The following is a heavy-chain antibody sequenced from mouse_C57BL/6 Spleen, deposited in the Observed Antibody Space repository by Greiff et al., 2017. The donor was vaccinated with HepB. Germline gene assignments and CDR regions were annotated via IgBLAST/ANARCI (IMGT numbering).Heavy chain of an antibody. CDR1: GYSFTGYY. CDR3: AHYDGDYYAMDY. V-gene: IGHV1-42*01. D-gene: IGHD1-2*01. Sequence: EVQLQESGPELVKPGASVKISCKASGYSFTGYYMNWVKQSPEKSLEWIGEINPSTGGTTYNQKFKAKATLTVDKSSSTAYMQLKSLTSEDSAVYDCAHYDGDYYAMDYWGQGTSVTVSS. CDR2: INPSTGGT. J-gene: IGHJ4*01.